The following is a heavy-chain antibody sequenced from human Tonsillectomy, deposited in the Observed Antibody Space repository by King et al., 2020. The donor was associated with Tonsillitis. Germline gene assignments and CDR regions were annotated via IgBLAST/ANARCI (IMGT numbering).Heavy chain of an antibody. CDR3: ARDLFGANNYYAMDV. V-gene: IGHV3-30*04. D-gene: IGHD1-26*01. CDR2: ISSDGSNK. J-gene: IGHJ6*02. CDR1: GFTFSSYA. Sequence: QVQLVESGGGVVQPGRSLRLSCEVSGFTFSSYAMHWVRQAPGKGLEWVAVISSDGSNKYYADSVKGRFTISRDNSENSLYVQMNSPRTDDTAVYHCARDLFGANNYYAMDVWGQGTTVTVSS.